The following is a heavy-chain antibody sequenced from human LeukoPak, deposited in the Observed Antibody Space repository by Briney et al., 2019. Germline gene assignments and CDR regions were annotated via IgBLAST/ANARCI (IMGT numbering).Heavy chain of an antibody. CDR1: GFTFSTYS. J-gene: IGHJ4*02. CDR2: ISSSSSYI. CDR3: ARYDSSGFD. V-gene: IGHV3-21*01. Sequence: GGSLRLSCAASGFTFSTYSMNWVRQAPGKGLEWVSSISSSSSYIDYADSVKGRFTISRDNAKNSLYLQMNSLRAEDTAVYYCARYDSSGFDWGQGTLVTVSS. D-gene: IGHD6-19*01.